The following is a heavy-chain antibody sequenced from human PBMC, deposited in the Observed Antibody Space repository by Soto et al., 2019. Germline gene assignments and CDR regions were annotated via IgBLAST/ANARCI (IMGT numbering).Heavy chain of an antibody. CDR3: AKEEDSSGWYGYYYYGMDV. D-gene: IGHD6-19*01. CDR1: GFTFSIYG. Sequence: GGSLRLSCAASGFTFSIYGMHWVRQGPGKGLEWVAVISYDGSNKYYADSVKGRFTISRDNSKNTLYLQMNSLRAEDTAVYYCAKEEDSSGWYGYYYYGMDVWGQGTTVTVSS. J-gene: IGHJ6*02. CDR2: ISYDGSNK. V-gene: IGHV3-30*18.